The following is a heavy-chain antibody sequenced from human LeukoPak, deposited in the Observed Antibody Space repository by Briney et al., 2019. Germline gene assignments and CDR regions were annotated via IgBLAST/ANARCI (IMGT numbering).Heavy chain of an antibody. J-gene: IGHJ2*01. CDR3: ARDAPWYFDL. CDR1: GFTFSGYG. Sequence: PGRSLRLSCAASGFTFSGYGMHWVRQAPGKGLEWVAVIWYDGSNKYYADSLKGRFTISRDNSKNTLYLQMNSLRAEDTAVYHCARDAPWYFDLWGRGTLVTVSS. V-gene: IGHV3-33*01. CDR2: IWYDGSNK.